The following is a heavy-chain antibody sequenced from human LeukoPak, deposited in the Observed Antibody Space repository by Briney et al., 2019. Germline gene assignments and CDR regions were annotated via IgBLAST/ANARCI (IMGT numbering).Heavy chain of an antibody. D-gene: IGHD4-17*01. V-gene: IGHV4-34*01. Sequence: SETLSLTCTVSGGSISSYYWSWIRQPPGKGLEWIGEINHSGSTNYNPSLKSRVTISVDTSKNQFSLKLSSVTAADTAVYYCAALRYAGPRTYFDYWGQGTLVTVSS. CDR2: INHSGST. CDR3: AALRYAGPRTYFDY. J-gene: IGHJ4*02. CDR1: GGSISSYY.